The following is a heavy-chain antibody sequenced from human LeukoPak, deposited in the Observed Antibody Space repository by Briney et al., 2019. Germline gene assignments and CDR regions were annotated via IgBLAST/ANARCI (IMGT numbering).Heavy chain of an antibody. V-gene: IGHV1-18*04. CDR1: GYTFTDYY. CDR3: ARAGYSSGWYVY. CDR2: ISAYNGNT. J-gene: IGHJ4*02. D-gene: IGHD6-19*01. Sequence: ASAKVSCKASGYTFTDYYIHWVRQAPGEGLEWMGWISAYNGNTNYAQKLQGRVTMTTDTSTSTAYMELSRLRSDDTAVYYCARAGYSSGWYVYWGQGTLVTVSS.